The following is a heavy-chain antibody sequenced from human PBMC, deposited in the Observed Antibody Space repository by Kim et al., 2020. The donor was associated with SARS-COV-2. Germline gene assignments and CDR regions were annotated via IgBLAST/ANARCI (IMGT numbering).Heavy chain of an antibody. J-gene: IGHJ6*02. CDR3: ARVYPALLWFGVGGMRDV. CDR1: GGSISSGGYY. Sequence: SETLSLTCTVSGGSISSGGYYWSWIRQHPGKGLEWIGYIYYSGSTYYNPSLKSRVTISVDTSKNQFSLKLSSVTAADTAVYYCARVYPALLWFGVGGMRDVWGQGTTVTVSS. V-gene: IGHV4-31*03. CDR2: IYYSGST. D-gene: IGHD3-10*01.